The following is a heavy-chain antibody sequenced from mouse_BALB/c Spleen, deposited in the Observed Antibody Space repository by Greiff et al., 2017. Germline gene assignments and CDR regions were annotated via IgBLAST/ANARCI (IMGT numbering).Heavy chain of an antibody. CDR3: ARGDYYGSSSWYFDV. J-gene: IGHJ1*01. CDR1: GYTFTDYA. D-gene: IGHD1-1*01. V-gene: IGHV1S137*01. CDR2: ISTYYGDA. Sequence: VQLQQSGAELVRPGVSVKISCKGSGYTFTDYAMHWVKQSHAKSLEWIGVISTYYGDASYNQKFKGKATMTVDKSSSTAYMELARLTSEDSAIYYCARGDYYGSSSWYFDVWGAGTTVTVSA.